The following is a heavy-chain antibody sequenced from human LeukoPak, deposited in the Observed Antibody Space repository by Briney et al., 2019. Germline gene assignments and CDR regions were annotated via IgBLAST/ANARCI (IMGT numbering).Heavy chain of an antibody. V-gene: IGHV4-31*03. D-gene: IGHD4-11*01. CDR3: ARDNYEGSFDP. Sequence: SETLSLTCTVSGGSISSGGYYWSWIRQHPGKGLEWIGYIYYSGSTYYNPSLKSRVTISVDTSKNQFSLKLSSVTAADTAVYYCARDNYEGSFDPWGQGTLVTASS. J-gene: IGHJ5*02. CDR1: GGSISSGGYY. CDR2: IYYSGST.